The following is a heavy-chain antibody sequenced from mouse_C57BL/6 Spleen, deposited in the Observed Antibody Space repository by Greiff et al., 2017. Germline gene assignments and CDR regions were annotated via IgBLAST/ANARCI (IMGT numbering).Heavy chain of an antibody. V-gene: IGHV1-18*01. CDR1: GYTFTDYN. CDR2: INPNNGGT. CDR3: ARRGENTGAWFAY. D-gene: IGHD5-1-1*01. J-gene: IGHJ3*01. Sequence: EVQLQQSGPELVKPGASVKIPCKASGYTFTDYNMDWVKQSHGKSLEWIGDINPNNGGTIYNQKFKGKATLTVDKSSSTAYMELRSLTSEDTAVYYCARRGENTGAWFAYWGQGTLVTVSA.